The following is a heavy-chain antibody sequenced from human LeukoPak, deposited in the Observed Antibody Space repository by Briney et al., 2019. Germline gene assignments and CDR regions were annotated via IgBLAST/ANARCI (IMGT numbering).Heavy chain of an antibody. CDR2: IIPIFGTA. D-gene: IGHD2-2*01. V-gene: IGHV1-69*13. CDR1: GGTFSSYA. Sequence: ASVKVSCKASGGTFSSYAISWVRQAPGQGLEWMGGIIPIFGTANYAQKFQGRVTITADESTSTAYMELSSLRSEGTAVYYCARTYCSSTSCYWFDPWGQGTLVTVSS. CDR3: ARTYCSSTSCYWFDP. J-gene: IGHJ5*02.